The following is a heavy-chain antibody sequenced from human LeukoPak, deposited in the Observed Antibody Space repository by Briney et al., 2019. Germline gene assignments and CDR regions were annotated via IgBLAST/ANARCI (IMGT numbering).Heavy chain of an antibody. V-gene: IGHV3-15*05. CDR2: IKTKSEGGTI. Sequence: GGSLRLSCAASGFTFSKAWMIWVRQAPGKGLELVARIKTKSEGGTIDYAAPVKGRFTISRDDSKNTLYLQMNSLKTEDTAVYYCTSSGSRWDYFDYWGQGILATVSS. CDR3: TSSGSRWDYFDY. D-gene: IGHD4-23*01. CDR1: GFTFSKAW. J-gene: IGHJ4*02.